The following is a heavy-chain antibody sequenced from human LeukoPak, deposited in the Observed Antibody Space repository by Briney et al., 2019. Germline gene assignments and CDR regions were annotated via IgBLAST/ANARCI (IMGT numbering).Heavy chain of an antibody. V-gene: IGHV3-23*01. CDR3: AKSVRELIRAAVDV. Sequence: GGSLRLSFTASGFTFRSNDMSWGRQPPGKGLEWVSGISGSSGITSYADSVKGRFTISRDNSKNMVYLQMNGLRDEDTAVYYCAKSVRELIRAAVDVWGQGTMVTVSS. D-gene: IGHD1-26*01. J-gene: IGHJ3*01. CDR1: GFTFRSND. CDR2: ISGSSGIT.